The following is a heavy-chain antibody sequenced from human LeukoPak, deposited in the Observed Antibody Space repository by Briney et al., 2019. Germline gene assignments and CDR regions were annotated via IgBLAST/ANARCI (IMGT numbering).Heavy chain of an antibody. Sequence: GRSLRLSCAASGFTFSSYAMHWVRQAPGKGLEWVAVISYDGSNKYYADSVKGRFTISRDNSKNTLYLQMNSLRAEDTAVYYCAKLPKTTVATITVDYWGQGTLVTVSS. D-gene: IGHD5-12*01. CDR2: ISYDGSNK. CDR3: AKLPKTTVATITVDY. CDR1: GFTFSSYA. J-gene: IGHJ4*02. V-gene: IGHV3-30*04.